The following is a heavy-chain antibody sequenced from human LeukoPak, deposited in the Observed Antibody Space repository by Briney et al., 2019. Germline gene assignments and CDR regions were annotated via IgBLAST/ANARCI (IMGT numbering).Heavy chain of an antibody. Sequence: PSETLSLTCTVSGGSISSSSYYWGWIRQPPGKGLEWIGSIYYSGSTYYNPSLKSRVTISVDTSKNQFSLKLSSVTAADTAVYYCARDRDCGTYYMDVWGKGTTVTVSS. CDR1: GGSISSSSYY. D-gene: IGHD2-21*01. V-gene: IGHV4-39*02. CDR3: ARDRDCGTYYMDV. CDR2: IYYSGST. J-gene: IGHJ6*03.